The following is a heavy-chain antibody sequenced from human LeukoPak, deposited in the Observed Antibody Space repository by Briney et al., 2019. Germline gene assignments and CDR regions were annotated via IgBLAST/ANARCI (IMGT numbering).Heavy chain of an antibody. D-gene: IGHD6-19*01. Sequence: GGSLRLSCAASGFTFSNYAMTWVRQAPGKGLEWVSGINWNGGSTGYADSVKGRFTISRDNAKNSLYLQMNSLRAEDTALYYCARSSYLYSSGWYGGLDYYMDVWGKGTTVTVSS. CDR1: GFTFSNYA. CDR2: INWNGGST. V-gene: IGHV3-20*04. J-gene: IGHJ6*03. CDR3: ARSSYLYSSGWYGGLDYYMDV.